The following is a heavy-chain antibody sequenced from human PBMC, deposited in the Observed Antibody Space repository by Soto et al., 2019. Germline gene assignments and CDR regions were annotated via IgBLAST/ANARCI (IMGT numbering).Heavy chain of an antibody. CDR1: GYTFTSYG. Sequence: ASVKVSCKASGYTFTSYGISWVRQAPGQGLGWMGWISAYNGNTNYAQKLQGRVTMTTDTSTSTAYMELRSLRSDDTAVYYCASGSRIAVPGTIDPCGQGTLVPVSS. CDR3: ASGSRIAVPGTIDP. D-gene: IGHD6-19*01. J-gene: IGHJ5*02. V-gene: IGHV1-18*01. CDR2: ISAYNGNT.